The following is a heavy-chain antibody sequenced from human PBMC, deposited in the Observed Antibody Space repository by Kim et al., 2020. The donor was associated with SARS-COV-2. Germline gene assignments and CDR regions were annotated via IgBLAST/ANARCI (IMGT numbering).Heavy chain of an antibody. CDR1: GCTFSSYA. V-gene: IGHV1-69*04. Sequence: SVKVSCKASGCTFSSYAISWVRQAPGQGLEWMGRIIPILGIANYAQKFQGRVTITADKSTSTAYMELRSLRSEDTAVYYCARADGSGWLLYGKDVWGRGTTVPVSS. CDR2: IIPILGIA. J-gene: IGHJ6*02. D-gene: IGHD6-19*01. CDR3: ARADGSGWLLYGKDV.